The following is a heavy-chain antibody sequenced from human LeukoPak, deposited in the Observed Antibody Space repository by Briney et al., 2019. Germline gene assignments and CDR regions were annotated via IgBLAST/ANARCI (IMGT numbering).Heavy chain of an antibody. Sequence: PSETLSLTCTVSGVSVSSSDYYWRWIRQSPGKGLEWIGSLYYSVSTYYNASLKGRAAISADTFNNQLSLKLRSVTAADTAMYYCARGRNWNYLSHFDYWGQGTLVTVSS. J-gene: IGHJ4*02. V-gene: IGHV4-39*07. CDR1: GVSVSSSDYY. D-gene: IGHD1-7*01. CDR3: ARGRNWNYLSHFDY. CDR2: LYYSVST.